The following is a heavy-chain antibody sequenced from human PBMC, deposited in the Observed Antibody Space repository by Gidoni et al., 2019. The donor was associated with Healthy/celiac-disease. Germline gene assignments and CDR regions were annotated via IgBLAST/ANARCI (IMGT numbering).Heavy chain of an antibody. CDR3: TTGGDSSGDYYVLDAFDI. J-gene: IGHJ3*02. Sequence: EVQLVESGGGLVKPGGSLRLSCAASGFPFSNAWMRWVRQAPGKGLGWVGRIKSKTEGGTTDYAAPVKGRFTISRDDSKNTLYRKMNSLKTEDTAVYYCTTGGDSSGDYYVLDAFDIWGQGTMVTVSS. D-gene: IGHD3-22*01. CDR1: GFPFSNAW. V-gene: IGHV3-15*01. CDR2: IKSKTEGGTT.